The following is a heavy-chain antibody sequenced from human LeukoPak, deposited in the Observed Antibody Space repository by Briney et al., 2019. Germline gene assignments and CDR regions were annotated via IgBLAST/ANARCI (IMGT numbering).Heavy chain of an antibody. J-gene: IGHJ3*02. V-gene: IGHV3-23*01. CDR2: ISGSGGAT. CDR3: AKAVDYGDFRNAFDI. D-gene: IGHD4-17*01. Sequence: PGGSLRLSCAASGFTFSSYAMSWVRRAPGKGLEWVSAISGSGGATYHADSVKGRFIISRDNSKNTLYLQMNSLRAEDKAVYHCAKAVDYGDFRNAFDIWGQGTTVTVSS. CDR1: GFTFSSYA.